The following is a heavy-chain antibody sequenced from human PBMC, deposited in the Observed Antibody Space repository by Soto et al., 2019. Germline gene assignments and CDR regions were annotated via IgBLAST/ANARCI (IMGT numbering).Heavy chain of an antibody. Sequence: GGSLRLSCAASGFTFSSYAMSWVRQAPGKGLEWVSAISGSGGSTYYADSVKGRFTISRDNSKNTLYLQMNSLRAEDTAVYYCAKAPAQDYYDSTQHGFDPWGQGTLVTVSS. D-gene: IGHD3-22*01. CDR1: GFTFSSYA. J-gene: IGHJ5*02. CDR3: AKAPAQDYYDSTQHGFDP. V-gene: IGHV3-23*01. CDR2: ISGSGGST.